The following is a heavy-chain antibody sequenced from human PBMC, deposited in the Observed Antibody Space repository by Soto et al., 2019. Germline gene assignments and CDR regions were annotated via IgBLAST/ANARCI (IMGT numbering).Heavy chain of an antibody. CDR3: ARGGMCRSFDF. CDR2: IYGDDDQ. V-gene: IGHV2-5*02. Sequence: QITLKESGPTLVKPTQTLTLTCTFSGFSLTTSGLGVAWIRQPPGKALEWLALIYGDDDQRYSPSLKSRLAISKNITNNQVVLTLTNVDPVDTATYYCARGGMCRSFDFWGQGTQVTVSS. CDR1: GFSLTTSGLG. J-gene: IGHJ4*02.